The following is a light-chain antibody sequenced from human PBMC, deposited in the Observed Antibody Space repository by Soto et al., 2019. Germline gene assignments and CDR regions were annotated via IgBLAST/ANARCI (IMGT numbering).Light chain of an antibody. CDR1: QSVNSN. V-gene: IGKV3-15*01. CDR2: DAS. CDR3: QQYYNWPPAWT. J-gene: IGKJ1*01. Sequence: EIVMTQSPATLSVSPGERATLSCRASQSVNSNLAWYQQKPGQAPRLLIYDASTRATGIPARFSGSGSGTEFTLTISSLQSEDFAVYYCQQYYNWPPAWTFGQGTKVEIK.